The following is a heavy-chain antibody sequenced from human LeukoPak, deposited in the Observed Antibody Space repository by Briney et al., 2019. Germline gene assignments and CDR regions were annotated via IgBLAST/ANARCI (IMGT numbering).Heavy chain of an antibody. CDR1: GGSISSGDYY. CDR3: ARTTQTTVTDPDYFDY. D-gene: IGHD4-17*01. V-gene: IGHV4-30-4*01. CDR2: IYYSGST. J-gene: IGHJ4*02. Sequence: PSQTLSLTCTVSGGSISSGDYYWRWIRQPPGKGLEWIGYIYYSGSTYYNPSLKSRVTISVDTPKNQFSLKLSSVTAADTAVYYCARTTQTTVTDPDYFDYWGQGTLVTVSS.